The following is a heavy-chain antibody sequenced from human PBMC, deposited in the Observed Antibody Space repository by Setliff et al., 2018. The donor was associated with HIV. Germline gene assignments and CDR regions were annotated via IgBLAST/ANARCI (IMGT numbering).Heavy chain of an antibody. CDR1: AYSFTSYW. Sequence: LGESLKISCKGSAYSFTSYWIGWVRQMPGKGLEWMGIIYPGGSDTRYSPSFQGQVTISADKSISTAYLQWSSLKASDTAMYYCARFPPMLSGSYVRGAFDIWGQGTMVTVSS. J-gene: IGHJ3*02. CDR2: IYPGGSDT. V-gene: IGHV5-51*01. D-gene: IGHD1-26*01. CDR3: ARFPPMLSGSYVRGAFDI.